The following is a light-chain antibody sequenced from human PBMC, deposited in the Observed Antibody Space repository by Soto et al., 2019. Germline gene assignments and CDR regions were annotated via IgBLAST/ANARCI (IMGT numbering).Light chain of an antibody. CDR3: QQYHSGPYT. V-gene: IGKV1-5*03. Sequence: DIPMTQSPSTLSASPGDRVMMTCRASRDIHTWLAWYQQKPGKAPELLIFEVYKLKSGVPSRFSGSESEIDFTLTINCLQPDDFATYYCQQYHSGPYTFGQGTKVEI. J-gene: IGKJ2*01. CDR1: RDIHTW. CDR2: EVY.